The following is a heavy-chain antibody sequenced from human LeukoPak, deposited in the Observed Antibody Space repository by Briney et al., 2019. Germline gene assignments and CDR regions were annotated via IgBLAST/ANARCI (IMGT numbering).Heavy chain of an antibody. CDR3: AKFYDISTGYSDY. Sequence: GGSLRLSCAASGCTFSSYAMSWVRQSPGKGLEWVSVISGGGGSTYYADSVKGRFTISGDNSKNTLYLQMNSLRADDTAVYYCAKFYDISTGYSDYWGQGTLVTVSS. CDR1: GCTFSSYA. CDR2: ISGGGGST. V-gene: IGHV3-23*01. J-gene: IGHJ4*02. D-gene: IGHD3-9*01.